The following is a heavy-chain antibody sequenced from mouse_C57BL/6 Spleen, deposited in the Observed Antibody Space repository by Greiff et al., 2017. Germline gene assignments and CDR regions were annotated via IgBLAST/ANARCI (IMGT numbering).Heavy chain of an antibody. CDR1: GYTFTSYW. Sequence: QVQLQQPGAELVKPGASVKMSCKASGYTFTSYWITWVKQRPGQGLEWIGDIYPGSGSTNYNEKFKSKATLTVDTSSSTAYMQLSSLTSEDSAVYYCARSEDGYLAWFAYWGQGTLVTVSA. D-gene: IGHD2-3*01. J-gene: IGHJ3*01. CDR2: IYPGSGST. CDR3: ARSEDGYLAWFAY. V-gene: IGHV1-55*01.